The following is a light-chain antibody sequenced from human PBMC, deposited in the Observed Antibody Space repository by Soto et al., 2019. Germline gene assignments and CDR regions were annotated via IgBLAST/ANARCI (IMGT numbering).Light chain of an antibody. CDR1: SSDIGGYNY. Sequence: QSALTQPPSASGSPGQSVTISCTGTSSDIGGYNYVSWYQQHPGKAPKLIIYEVSKRPSGVPDRFSGSKSGNTASLTVSGLQPEDEADYYCTSYAGSNNLVFAGGTKLTVL. CDR3: TSYAGSNNLV. V-gene: IGLV2-8*01. CDR2: EVS. J-gene: IGLJ3*02.